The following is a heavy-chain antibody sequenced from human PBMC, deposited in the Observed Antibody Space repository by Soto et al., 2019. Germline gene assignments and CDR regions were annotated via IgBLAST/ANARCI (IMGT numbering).Heavy chain of an antibody. J-gene: IGHJ6*02. CDR3: ARALSVSNTFYCYYGVDV. CDR2: INHSGST. D-gene: IGHD2-2*01. Sequence: SETLSLTCAVYGGSFSRYYWSWIRQPPGKGLEWIGEINHSGSTNYNPSLKSRVTVSIDTSKNQFSLNLSSVTAADTAVYYCARALSVSNTFYCYYGVDVWGQGTTVTVSS. CDR1: GGSFSRYY. V-gene: IGHV4-34*01.